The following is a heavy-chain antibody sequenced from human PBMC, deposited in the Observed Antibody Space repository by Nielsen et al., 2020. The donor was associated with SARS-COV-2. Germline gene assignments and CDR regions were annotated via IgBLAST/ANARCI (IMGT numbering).Heavy chain of an antibody. CDR3: AKMRETYSSSSLEY. V-gene: IGHV3-23*01. D-gene: IGHD6-6*01. Sequence: ESLKISCAASGFTFSSYAMSWVRQAPGKGLEWVSGISGNGGSTYYADSVKGRFTISRDNSKNTLYLQMNSLRAEDTALYYCAKMRETYSSSSLEYWGQGTLVTVSS. CDR2: ISGNGGST. CDR1: GFTFSSYA. J-gene: IGHJ4*02.